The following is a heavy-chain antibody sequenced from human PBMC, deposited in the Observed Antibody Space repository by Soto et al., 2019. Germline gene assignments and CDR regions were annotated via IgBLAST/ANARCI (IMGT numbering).Heavy chain of an antibody. J-gene: IGHJ4*02. Sequence: QITLNESGPMQLKPRQTLTLTCTFSGFSLTTSGVGVGWIRQSPGKAPEWLALIYWDDDKRYSPSLKSRLTITKDTSKNQVVLTMADLDPADTGTYYCAHRVLRTVFGLVTTTAIYFDFWGQGPPVAVSS. CDR2: IYWDDDK. V-gene: IGHV2-5*02. D-gene: IGHD3-3*01. CDR1: GFSLTTSGVG. CDR3: AHRVLRTVFGLVTTTAIYFDF.